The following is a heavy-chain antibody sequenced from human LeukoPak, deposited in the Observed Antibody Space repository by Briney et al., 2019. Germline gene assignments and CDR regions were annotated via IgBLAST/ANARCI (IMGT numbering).Heavy chain of an antibody. CDR2: IYHSGST. D-gene: IGHD3-10*01. V-gene: IGHV4-38-2*01. CDR3: ARGPYYYGSGSYYFDY. Sequence: PSETLSLTCAVSGYSISSGYYWGWIRQPPGQGLEWIGSIYHSGSTYYNPSLKSRVTISVDTSKNQFSLKLSSVTAADTAVYYCARGPYYYGSGSYYFDYWGQGTLVTVSS. J-gene: IGHJ4*02. CDR1: GYSISSGYY.